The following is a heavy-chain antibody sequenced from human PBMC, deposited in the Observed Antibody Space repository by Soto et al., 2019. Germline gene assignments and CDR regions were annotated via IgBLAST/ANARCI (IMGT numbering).Heavy chain of an antibody. D-gene: IGHD3-22*01. Sequence: SETQSLTCTVSGGSISSYYWSWIRQPPGKGLEWIGYIYYSGSTNYNPSLKSRVTISVDTSKNQFSLKLSSVTAADTAVYYCARAYYYDSSGYYYAFSDENNWFDPWGQGTLVTVSS. J-gene: IGHJ5*02. CDR2: IYYSGST. CDR1: GGSISSYY. CDR3: ARAYYYDSSGYYYAFSDENNWFDP. V-gene: IGHV4-59*01.